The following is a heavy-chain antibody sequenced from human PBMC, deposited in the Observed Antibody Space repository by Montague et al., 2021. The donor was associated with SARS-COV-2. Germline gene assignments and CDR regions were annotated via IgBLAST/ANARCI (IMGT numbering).Heavy chain of an antibody. CDR1: GGSISSGGFY. CDR3: ARGLPYQMVDGAFHNYSMDV. D-gene: IGHD3-10*01. Sequence: TLSLTCSVSGGSISSGGFYWSWLRQHSGKGLEWIGSIYYSGTTYHNPSLKSRLTISIDTSKNQFSLKLSSVTAADTAVYYCARGLPYQMVDGAFHNYSMDVWGQGTTVTVSS. J-gene: IGHJ6*02. V-gene: IGHV4-31*03. CDR2: IYYSGTT.